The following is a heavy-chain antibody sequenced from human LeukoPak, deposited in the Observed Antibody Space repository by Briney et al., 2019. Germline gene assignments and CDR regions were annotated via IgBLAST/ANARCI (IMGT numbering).Heavy chain of an antibody. V-gene: IGHV3-33*01. CDR1: EFIFSSYG. D-gene: IGHD3-22*01. Sequence: GGSLRLSCAASEFIFSSYGMHWVRRAPGKGLQWVASLWYDGTNKYHADPVKGRFTISRDNSQSTLYLQMNSLRAEDTAVYYCARARNNYDSSGFSALDYWGQGTLVTVSS. CDR2: LWYDGTNK. CDR3: ARARNNYDSSGFSALDY. J-gene: IGHJ4*02.